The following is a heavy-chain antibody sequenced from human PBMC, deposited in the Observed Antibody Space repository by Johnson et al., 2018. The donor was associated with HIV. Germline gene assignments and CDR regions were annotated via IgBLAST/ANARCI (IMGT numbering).Heavy chain of an antibody. V-gene: IGHV3-9*01. D-gene: IGHD7-27*01. Sequence: LVESGGGLVQPGRSLRLSCAASGFTFDDYAMHWVRQAPGKGLEWVSGISWKSGSKGYADSVKGRFTISRDNAKNSLYLQMNSLRAEDTAVYYCARVGGWGAFDIWGQGTKVTVSS. CDR1: GFTFDDYA. CDR3: ARVGGWGAFDI. J-gene: IGHJ3*02. CDR2: ISWKSGSK.